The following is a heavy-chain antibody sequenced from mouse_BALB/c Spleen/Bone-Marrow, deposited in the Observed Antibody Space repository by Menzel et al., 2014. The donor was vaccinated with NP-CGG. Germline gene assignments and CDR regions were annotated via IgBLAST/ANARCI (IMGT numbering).Heavy chain of an antibody. Sequence: QVQLKQSGAELAKPGASVKMSYKASGYTFTSYRMHWVKQRPGQGLEWIGYINPSTGYTEYNQKFKDKATLTADKSSSTAYMQLSSLTSEDSAVYYCARSYYDGSSFAYWGQGTLVTVSA. J-gene: IGHJ3*01. CDR2: INPSTGYT. CDR3: ARSYYDGSSFAY. D-gene: IGHD1-1*01. V-gene: IGHV1-4*01. CDR1: GYTFTSYR.